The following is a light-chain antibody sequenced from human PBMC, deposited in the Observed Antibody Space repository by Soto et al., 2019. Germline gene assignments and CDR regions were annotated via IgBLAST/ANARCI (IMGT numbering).Light chain of an antibody. CDR3: QQYHKWPPIT. CDR2: GAS. CDR1: QSVDGY. J-gene: IGKJ5*01. Sequence: VMTQSPGPLSVSLGESATLSCMSSQSVDGYLAWYQQKPGQAPRLLIYGASTRATGVTARFRGGGSGTEFTLTISSLQSEDSAVYYCQQYHKWPPITLGQGTRLEIK. V-gene: IGKV3-15*01.